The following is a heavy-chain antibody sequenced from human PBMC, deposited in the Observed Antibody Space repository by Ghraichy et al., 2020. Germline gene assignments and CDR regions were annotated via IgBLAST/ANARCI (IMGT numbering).Heavy chain of an antibody. Sequence: GGSLRLSCAASGFTFSSYGMHWVRQAPGKGLEWVAVIWYDGSNKYYADSVKGRFTISRDNSKNTLYLQMNSLRAEDTAVYYCARDLSSGSYLIGMDVWGQGTTVTVSS. V-gene: IGHV3-33*01. CDR1: GFTFSSYG. D-gene: IGHD3-10*01. J-gene: IGHJ6*02. CDR3: ARDLSSGSYLIGMDV. CDR2: IWYDGSNK.